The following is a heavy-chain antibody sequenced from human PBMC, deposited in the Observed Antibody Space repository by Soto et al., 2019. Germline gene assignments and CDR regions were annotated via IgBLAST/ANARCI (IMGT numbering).Heavy chain of an antibody. V-gene: IGHV3-64D*06. J-gene: IGHJ6*02. CDR1: GFTFSSYA. CDR2: ISSNGGST. Sequence: LRLSCSASGFTFSSYAMHWVRQAPGKGLEYVSAISSNGGSTYYADSVKGRFTISRDNSKNTLYLQMSSLRAEDTAVYYCVRDYYGSGSYYLGYYYYGMDVWGQGTTVTVSS. CDR3: VRDYYGSGSYYLGYYYYGMDV. D-gene: IGHD3-10*01.